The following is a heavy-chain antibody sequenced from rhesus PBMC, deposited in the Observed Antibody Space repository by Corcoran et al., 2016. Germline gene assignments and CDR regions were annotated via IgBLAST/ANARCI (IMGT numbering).Heavy chain of an antibody. J-gene: IGHJ5-1*01. D-gene: IGHD2-39*02. Sequence: QVTLQPWGEGLVKPSETLSLTCAVYGVSIRDSYSWRWFRPPPGQGLDGIGYIYGHGTSTNYNPSLKNRGTISKDTSKNQFSLNLSSVTAADTAIYYCARGPDCTGGICYNRFDVWGPGVLVTVSS. V-gene: IGHV4-73*01. CDR1: GVSIRDSYS. CDR3: ARGPDCTGGICYNRFDV. CDR2: IYGHGTST.